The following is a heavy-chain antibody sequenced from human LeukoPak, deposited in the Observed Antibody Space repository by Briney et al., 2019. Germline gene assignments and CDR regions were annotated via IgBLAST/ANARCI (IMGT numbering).Heavy chain of an antibody. D-gene: IGHD6-13*01. V-gene: IGHV5-51*01. CDR2: IYPGDSDT. J-gene: IGHJ6*02. CDR3: ALTIAAAGYYYYGMDV. Sequence: GESLKISCKGSGYSFTSYWIGWARQMPGKGLEWMGIIYPGDSDTRYSPSFQGQVTISADKSISTAYLQWSSLKASDTAMYYCALTIAAAGYYYYGMDVWGQGTTVTVSS. CDR1: GYSFTSYW.